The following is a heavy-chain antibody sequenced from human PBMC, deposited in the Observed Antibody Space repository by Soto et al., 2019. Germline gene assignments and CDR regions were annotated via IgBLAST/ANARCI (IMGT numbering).Heavy chain of an antibody. CDR1: GFTFSNYV. V-gene: IGHV3-23*01. D-gene: IGHD3-10*01. J-gene: IGHJ4*02. CDR2: ISGSSDGT. Sequence: EVEVLESGGGLVQPGGSMRLSCAGSGFTFSNYVMSWVRQGQGKGLEWVSAISGSSDGTYYLDAVKGRFTISRDNSKNTLYLQMSGLGAEDTAIYYCAKGSSAGRPYYFDYWGQGTLVTVSS. CDR3: AKGSSAGRPYYFDY.